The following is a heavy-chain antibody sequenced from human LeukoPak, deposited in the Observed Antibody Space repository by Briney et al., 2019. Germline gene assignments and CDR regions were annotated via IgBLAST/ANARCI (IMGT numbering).Heavy chain of an antibody. J-gene: IGHJ4*02. CDR3: ASEPGYKN. Sequence: GGSLRLSCAASGFTFSSYAMHWVRQAPGKGLEWVAVISYDGSNKYYADSVKGRFTISRDNSKNTLYLQMNSLRAEDTAVHYCASEPGYKNWGQGTLVTVSS. D-gene: IGHD5-18*01. CDR1: GFTFSSYA. V-gene: IGHV3-30-3*01. CDR2: ISYDGSNK.